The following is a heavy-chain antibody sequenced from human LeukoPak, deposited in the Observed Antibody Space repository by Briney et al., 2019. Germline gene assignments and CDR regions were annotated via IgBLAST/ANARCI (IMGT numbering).Heavy chain of an antibody. CDR3: ARRSGGSRRGSDAFDI. D-gene: IGHD2-15*01. CDR1: GYSFTSYW. Sequence: GESLKISCQGSGYSFTSYWIGWVRQMPGQGLEWMGIIYPGDSDTRYSPSFQGQVTISADKSISTAYLQWSSLKASDTAMYYCARRSGGSRRGSDAFDIWGQGTMVTVSS. J-gene: IGHJ3*02. CDR2: IYPGDSDT. V-gene: IGHV5-51*01.